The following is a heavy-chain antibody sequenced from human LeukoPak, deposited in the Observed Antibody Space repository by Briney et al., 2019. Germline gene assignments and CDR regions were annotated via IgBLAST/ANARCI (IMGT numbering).Heavy chain of an antibody. CDR3: ARDRNRGDFDY. J-gene: IGHJ4*02. CDR2: IYYSGIT. CDR1: GGSLSGYY. D-gene: IGHD3-10*01. V-gene: IGHV4-59*01. Sequence: SETLSLTCTVSGGSLSGYYWSWIRQPPGKGLEWSGYIYYSGITNYHPSLERRLTISVGTSKDQFCLKLSSVTAADTVVYYCARDRNRGDFDYSGQGTLVTVSS.